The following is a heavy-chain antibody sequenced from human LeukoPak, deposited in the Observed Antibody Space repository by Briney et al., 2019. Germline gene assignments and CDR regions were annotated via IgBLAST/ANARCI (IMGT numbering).Heavy chain of an antibody. J-gene: IGHJ6*03. D-gene: IGHD6-13*01. CDR2: IIPILGIA. V-gene: IGHV1-69*04. CDR3: ARDPVAAAGPPYYYYMDV. Sequence: SVKVSCKASGGTFSSYTISWVRLAPGQGLEWMGRIIPILGIANYAQKFQGRVTITADKSTSTAYMELSSLRSEDTAVYYCARDPVAAAGPPYYYYMDVWGKGTTVTVSS. CDR1: GGTFSSYT.